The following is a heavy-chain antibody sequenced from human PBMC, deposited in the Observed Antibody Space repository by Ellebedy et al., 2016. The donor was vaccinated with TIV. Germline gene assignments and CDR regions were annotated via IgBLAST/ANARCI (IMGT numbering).Heavy chain of an antibody. V-gene: IGHV4-59*01. CDR2: TYYRGST. Sequence: SETLSLTXSVPGGSISSYFWNWIRQSPGKGLEWFGYTYYRGSTNYNPSLKSRVTISLDTSKNQLSLKLTSVTAADTAVYYSAGSLAIDAMAYHGLEVWGQGTTVTVSS. J-gene: IGHJ6*02. CDR1: GGSISSYF. D-gene: IGHD3-16*01. CDR3: AGSLAIDAMAYHGLEV.